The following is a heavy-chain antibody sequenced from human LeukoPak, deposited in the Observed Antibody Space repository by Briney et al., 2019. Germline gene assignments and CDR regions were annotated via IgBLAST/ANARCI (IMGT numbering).Heavy chain of an antibody. D-gene: IGHD3-22*01. CDR3: ARDIAYYYDSSGYNFDY. J-gene: IGHJ4*02. Sequence: GASVKVSCKASGYTFTSYGISWVRQAPGQGLEWMGWISAYNGNTNYAQKLQGRVTMTTDTSTSTVYMELRSLRSDDTAVYYCARDIAYYYDSSGYNFDYWGQGTLVTVSS. CDR1: GYTFTSYG. V-gene: IGHV1-18*01. CDR2: ISAYNGNT.